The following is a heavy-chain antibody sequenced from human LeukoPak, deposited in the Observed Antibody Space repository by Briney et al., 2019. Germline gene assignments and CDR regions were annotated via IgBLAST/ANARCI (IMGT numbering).Heavy chain of an antibody. CDR3: ARARLAVSGNYFEN. Sequence: GGSLRLSCAASGFTFSSYWMSWVRQAPGKGLEWVANIKEDGSEKYYVDSVKGRFTISRDNAKNSLYLQMNSLRVEDTAVYHCARARLAVSGNYFENWGQGTLVTVSS. D-gene: IGHD6-19*01. CDR2: IKEDGSEK. CDR1: GFTFSSYW. V-gene: IGHV3-7*04. J-gene: IGHJ4*02.